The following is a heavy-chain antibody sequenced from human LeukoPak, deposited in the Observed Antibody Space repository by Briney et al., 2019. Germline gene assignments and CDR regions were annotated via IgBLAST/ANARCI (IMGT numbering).Heavy chain of an antibody. J-gene: IGHJ4*02. V-gene: IGHV3-23*01. Sequence: GGSLRLSCSASGFAFSGFAMGWVRQAPGKGLEWVSSISGSGGNTYYADSVEGRFTVSRDNSKNALYLQMNSLRAEDTALYYCARGRGGDYVPSRFDYWGQGTLVTVSS. D-gene: IGHD4-17*01. CDR3: ARGRGGDYVPSRFDY. CDR1: GFAFSGFA. CDR2: ISGSGGNT.